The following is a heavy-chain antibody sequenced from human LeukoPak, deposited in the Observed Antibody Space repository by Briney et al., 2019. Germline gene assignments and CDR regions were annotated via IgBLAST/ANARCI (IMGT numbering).Heavy chain of an antibody. Sequence: PSETLSLTCTVSGYSISSGYYWGWIRQPPGKGLEWIGTIYHSGSTYYNPSLKSRVTISVDTSKNQFSLKLSSVTAADTAVYYCARFSGSYCDYWGQGTLVTVSS. J-gene: IGHJ4*02. CDR3: ARFSGSYCDY. D-gene: IGHD3-10*01. CDR2: IYHSGST. V-gene: IGHV4-38-2*02. CDR1: GYSISSGYY.